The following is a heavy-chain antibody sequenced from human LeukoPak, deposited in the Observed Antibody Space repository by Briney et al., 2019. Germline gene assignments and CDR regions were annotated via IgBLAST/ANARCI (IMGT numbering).Heavy chain of an antibody. Sequence: GRSLRRSCAASGFTFSSYGMHWVRQAPGKGLEWVAVIWYDGSNKYYADSVKGRFTISRDNSKNTLYPQMNSLRAEDTAVYYCARGRHCSSTSCLVEYWGQGTLVTVSS. D-gene: IGHD2-2*01. CDR1: GFTFSSYG. CDR3: ARGRHCSSTSCLVEY. CDR2: IWYDGSNK. J-gene: IGHJ4*02. V-gene: IGHV3-33*01.